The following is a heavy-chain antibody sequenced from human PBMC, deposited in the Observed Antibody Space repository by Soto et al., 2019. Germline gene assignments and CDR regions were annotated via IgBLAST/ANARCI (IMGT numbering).Heavy chain of an antibody. J-gene: IGHJ4*02. V-gene: IGHV1-69*13. D-gene: IGHD3-10*01. Sequence: SVKVSCKASGGTFSSYAISWVRQAPGQGLEWMGGIIPILGTANYAQKFQGRVTITADESTSTAYMELSSLRSEDTAVYYCYYFGPNGYCGQGTLVTVSS. CDR3: YYFGPNGY. CDR2: IIPILGTA. CDR1: GGTFSSYA.